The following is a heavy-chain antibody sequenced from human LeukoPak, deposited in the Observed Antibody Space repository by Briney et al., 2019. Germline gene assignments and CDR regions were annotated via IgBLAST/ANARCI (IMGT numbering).Heavy chain of an antibody. D-gene: IGHD2-2*01. Sequence: PSETLSLTCTVYGGSISSGDYYWSWIRQPPGKGLEWIGYIYYSGSTYYNPSLKSRVTISVDTSKNQCSLKLSSVTAADSAVYYCARVGSVYCSSTSCFDYWGQGTLVTVFS. CDR3: ARVGSVYCSSTSCFDY. CDR1: GGSISSGDYY. CDR2: IYYSGST. V-gene: IGHV4-30-4*08. J-gene: IGHJ4*02.